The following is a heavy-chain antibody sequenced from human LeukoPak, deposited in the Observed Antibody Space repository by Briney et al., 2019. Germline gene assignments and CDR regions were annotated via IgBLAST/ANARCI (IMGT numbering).Heavy chain of an antibody. CDR2: IYTSGST. CDR1: GVAFSGYY. J-gene: IGHJ4*03. V-gene: IGHV4-59*10. Sequence: ASETLSLTCAVYGVAFSGYYWSWIRQPAGKGLEWIGRIYTSGSTNYNPSLTSRVTLSVETSKNQCSLKLSSVTAADTAVYYCARYAFWTGYSLYWGQGTKVTVSS. CDR3: ARYAFWTGYSLY. D-gene: IGHD3-3*01.